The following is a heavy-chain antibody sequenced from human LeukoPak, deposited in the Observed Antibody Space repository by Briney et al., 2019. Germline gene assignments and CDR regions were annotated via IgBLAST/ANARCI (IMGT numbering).Heavy chain of an antibody. V-gene: IGHV1-69*13. CDR2: NIPIFGTP. Sequence: SVKVSCKASGGTFSSYGISWVRQAPGQGLEWMGGNIPIFGTPNYAQKFQGRVTITADESTSTAYMELSSLRSEDTAVYYCARGSGTITMVRGVFYGMDDWGQGTTVTVSS. D-gene: IGHD3-10*01. CDR3: ARGSGTITMVRGVFYGMDD. CDR1: GGTFSSYG. J-gene: IGHJ6*02.